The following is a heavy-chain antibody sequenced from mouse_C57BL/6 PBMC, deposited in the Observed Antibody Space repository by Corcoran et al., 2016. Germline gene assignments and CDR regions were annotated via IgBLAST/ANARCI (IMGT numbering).Heavy chain of an antibody. CDR2: IFPGSGST. J-gene: IGHJ4*01. CDR3: ANYDYYYAMNY. D-gene: IGHD2-4*01. CDR1: GYTFTDYF. Sequence: QVQLPQSGPELLMPGSSVKISCKAYGYTFTDYFINWVKQRPGQGLEWIGWIFPGSGSTYYNEKFKGKTTLTIDKSSSTAYMLLSSLTSEDSAVYFCANYDYYYAMNYWGQGTSVTVS. V-gene: IGHV1-75*01.